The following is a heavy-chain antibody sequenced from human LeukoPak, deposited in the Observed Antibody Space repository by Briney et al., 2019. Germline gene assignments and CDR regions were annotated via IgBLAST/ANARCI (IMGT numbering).Heavy chain of an antibody. CDR1: GFTFSSYS. Sequence: GGTLRLSCAASGFTFSSYSMNWVRQAPGKGLEWVSSISSSGSYIYYADSVKGRFTISRDNAKNSLYLQMNSLRAEDTAVYYCARVRDGYSRIANAFDIWGQGTMVTVSS. V-gene: IGHV3-21*01. CDR3: ARVRDGYSRIANAFDI. D-gene: IGHD5-24*01. J-gene: IGHJ3*02. CDR2: ISSSGSYI.